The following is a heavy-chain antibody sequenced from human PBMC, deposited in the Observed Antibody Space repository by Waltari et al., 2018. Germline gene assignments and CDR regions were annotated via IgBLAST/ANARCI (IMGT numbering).Heavy chain of an antibody. D-gene: IGHD1-26*01. J-gene: IGHJ4*02. CDR2: IKQDGSEK. CDR3: ARARARGFFDY. Sequence: EVQLVESVGGLVQPGGSLRLSCAASGFTFTLYCISWVRQAPGKGLEWVANIKQDGSEKYYVDSVKGRFTISRDNAKNSLYLQMNSLRAEDTAVYYCARARARGFFDYWGQGTLVTVSS. V-gene: IGHV3-7*01. CDR1: GFTFTLYC.